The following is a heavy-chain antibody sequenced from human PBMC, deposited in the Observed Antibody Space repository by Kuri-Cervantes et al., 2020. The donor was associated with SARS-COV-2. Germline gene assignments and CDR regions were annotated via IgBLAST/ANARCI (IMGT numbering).Heavy chain of an antibody. V-gene: IGHV4-39*07. J-gene: IGHJ4*02. CDR3: ARPGGIAVAGTFDY. D-gene: IGHD6-19*01. CDR2: IYYSGST. CDR1: GGSISSSSYY. Sequence: SETLSLTCTVSGGSISSSSYYWGWIRQPPGKGLEWIGSIYYSGSTYYNPSLKSRVTISVDTSKNQFSLKLSSVTAADTAVYYCARPGGIAVAGTFDYWGQGTLVTVSS.